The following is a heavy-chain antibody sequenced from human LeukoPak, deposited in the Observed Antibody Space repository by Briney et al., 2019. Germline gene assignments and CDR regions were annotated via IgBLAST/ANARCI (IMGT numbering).Heavy chain of an antibody. Sequence: GGSLRLSCAASGFTFSSYWMRWVRQAPGKGLEWVANIKEDGSEKYYVDSVKGRFTISRDNAKNSLYLQMNSLRAEDTAVYYCARVRSGTYFAGYYFDYWGQGTLVTVSS. CDR3: ARVRSGTYFAGYYFDY. CDR2: IKEDGSEK. D-gene: IGHD1-26*01. CDR1: GFTFSSYW. J-gene: IGHJ4*02. V-gene: IGHV3-7*01.